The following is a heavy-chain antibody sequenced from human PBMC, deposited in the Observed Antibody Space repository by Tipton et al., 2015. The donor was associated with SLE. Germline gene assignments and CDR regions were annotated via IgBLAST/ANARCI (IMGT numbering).Heavy chain of an antibody. CDR3: ARVFWRYDRGGPLGGFDL. J-gene: IGHJ3*01. Sequence: TLSLTCTVSGDSINSGRHYWSWIRQPAGKGLEWIGHIYENGGTNYNPSLRSRVTMSVDTSKNQFSLDLTSLTAADTAVYYCARVFWRYDRGGPLGGFDLWGQGAMVTVSS. CDR2: IYENGGT. D-gene: IGHD3-22*01. V-gene: IGHV4-61*09. CDR1: GDSINSGRHY.